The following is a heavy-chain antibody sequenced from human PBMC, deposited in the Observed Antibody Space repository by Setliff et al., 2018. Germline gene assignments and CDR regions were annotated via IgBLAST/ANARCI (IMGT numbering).Heavy chain of an antibody. CDR3: ASRRTGPGGWFDY. CDR2: IYYSGTT. Sequence: SETLSLTCTVSGGSVSSSSYYWGWIRQPPRKGLEWIGTIYYSGTTYYSPSLKSRVTISVDTSKNQFSLKLTSVTAADTAIYYCASRRTGPGGWFDYWGQGTLVTVSS. D-gene: IGHD1-26*01. J-gene: IGHJ5*01. CDR1: GGSVSSSSYY. V-gene: IGHV4-39*01.